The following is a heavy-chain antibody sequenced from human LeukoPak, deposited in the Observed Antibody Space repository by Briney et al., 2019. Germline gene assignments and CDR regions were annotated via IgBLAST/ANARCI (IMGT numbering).Heavy chain of an antibody. Sequence: PGESLKISCKGSGYSFASFWIGWVRQMPGKGLEWMGIIYPGDSDTRYSPSFQGQVTISADKSTSTTYVQWSSLKASDTAMYYCASIVVAAAGRGYYYYGMDVWGQGTTVTVSS. CDR3: ASIVVAAAGRGYYYYGMDV. CDR2: IYPGDSDT. D-gene: IGHD6-13*01. CDR1: GYSFASFW. J-gene: IGHJ6*02. V-gene: IGHV5-51*01.